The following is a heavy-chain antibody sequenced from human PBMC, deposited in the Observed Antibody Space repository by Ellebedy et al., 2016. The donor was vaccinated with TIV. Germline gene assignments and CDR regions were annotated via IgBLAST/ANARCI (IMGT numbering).Heavy chain of an antibody. CDR2: IIPIFGTA. V-gene: IGHV1-69*13. Sequence: ASVKVSCKASGGTFSSYAISWVRQAPGQGLEWMGGIIPIFGTANYAQKFQGRVTITADESTSTAYMELSSLRSEDTAVYYCASQISGRNDTVVVDYWYFDLWGRGTLVTVSS. D-gene: IGHD2-15*01. CDR3: ASQISGRNDTVVVDYWYFDL. J-gene: IGHJ2*01. CDR1: GGTFSSYA.